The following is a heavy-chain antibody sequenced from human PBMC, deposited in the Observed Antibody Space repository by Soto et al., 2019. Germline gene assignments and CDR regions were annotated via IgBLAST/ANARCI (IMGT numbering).Heavy chain of an antibody. CDR3: ARDVISACGSSTSCHRWSYNSFDP. Sequence: QVQLVESGGGVVQPGRSLRLSCAASGFTFNYYAMHWVRQAPGKGLEWVAVISPDGRNEFYVDSVKGRFTISRDNTKNTLNLQISSLRAEDTAVYYCARDVISACGSSTSCHRWSYNSFDPWGQGTLVTVSS. CDR1: GFTFNYYA. D-gene: IGHD2-2*01. CDR2: ISPDGRNE. J-gene: IGHJ5*02. V-gene: IGHV3-30*04.